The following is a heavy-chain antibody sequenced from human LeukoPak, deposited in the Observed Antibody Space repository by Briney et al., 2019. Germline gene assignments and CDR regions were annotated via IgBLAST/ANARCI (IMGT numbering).Heavy chain of an antibody. J-gene: IGHJ4*02. Sequence: GRSLRLSCAASGFTFSSHVMHWVRQAPGKGLEWVAVIGYDGSNKYYADSVKGRFTISRDNPKKSLYLQMNSLRAEDTAVYYWGGRRILGGDSFNYGARETLVPVPS. D-gene: IGHD3-16*01. CDR3: GGRRILGGDSFNY. CDR1: GFTFSSHV. CDR2: IGYDGSNK. V-gene: IGHV3-33*01.